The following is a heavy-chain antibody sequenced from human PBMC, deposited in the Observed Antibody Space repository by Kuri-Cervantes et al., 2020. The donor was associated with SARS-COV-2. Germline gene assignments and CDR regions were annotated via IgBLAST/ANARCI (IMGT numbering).Heavy chain of an antibody. CDR3: ARDRYSSSPYYFDY. Sequence: ETLSLTCAACGFTFSSYDMHWVRQATGKGLEWVSAIGTAGDTYYPGSVKGQFTISRENAKNSLYLQMNSLRAEDTAVYYCARDRYSSSPYYFDYWGQGTLVTVSS. J-gene: IGHJ4*02. CDR1: GFTFSSYD. V-gene: IGHV3-13*03. D-gene: IGHD6-6*01. CDR2: IGTAGDT.